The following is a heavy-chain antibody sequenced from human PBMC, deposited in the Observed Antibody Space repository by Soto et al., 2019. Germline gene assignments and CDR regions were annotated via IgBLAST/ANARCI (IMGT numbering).Heavy chain of an antibody. CDR3: ARAAMYVGGSVRPYYYYYGMDV. CDR2: INHSGST. Sequence: QVQLQQWGAGLLKPSETLSLTCAVYGGSFSGYYWSWIRQPPGKGLEWIGEINHSGSTNYNPSLKSRVTISVDTSKNQFSLKLSSVTAADTAVYYCARAAMYVGGSVRPYYYYYGMDVWGQGTTVTVSS. V-gene: IGHV4-34*01. CDR1: GGSFSGYY. J-gene: IGHJ6*02. D-gene: IGHD3-10*01.